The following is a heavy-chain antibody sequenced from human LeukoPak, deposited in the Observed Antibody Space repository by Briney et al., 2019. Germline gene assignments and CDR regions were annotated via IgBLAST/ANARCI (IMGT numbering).Heavy chain of an antibody. CDR3: ARVSLVSSAFDI. J-gene: IGHJ3*02. CDR2: ISSSSSYI. D-gene: IGHD3-9*01. V-gene: IGHV3-21*01. CDR1: GFTFSSYC. Sequence: GGSLSLSCAPSGFTFSSYCMNWVSQAAGKGLEWVSSISSSSSYIYYADSVKGRFTNSRDNAKNSLYLQMNSLRAEDTAVYYCARVSLVSSAFDIWGQGTMVTVSS.